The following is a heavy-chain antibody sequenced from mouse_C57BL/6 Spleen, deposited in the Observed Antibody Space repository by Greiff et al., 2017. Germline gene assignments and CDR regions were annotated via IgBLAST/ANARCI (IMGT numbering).Heavy chain of an antibody. D-gene: IGHD2-5*01. CDR1: GFTFSDSG. J-gene: IGHJ2*01. V-gene: IGHV5-17*01. Sequence: EVKLMESGGGLVKPGGSLKLSCAASGFTFSDSGMHWVRQAPAKGLEWVAYISSGSSTIYYEDTVKGRFTISSDNAKNTLFLQMTSLRSEDTAMYYCARREDSNYGGSYFDYWGQGTTRTVSS. CDR2: ISSGSSTI. CDR3: ARREDSNYGGSYFDY.